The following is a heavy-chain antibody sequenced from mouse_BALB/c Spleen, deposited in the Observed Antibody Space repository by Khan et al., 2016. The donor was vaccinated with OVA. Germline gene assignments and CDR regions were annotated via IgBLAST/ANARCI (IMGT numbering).Heavy chain of an antibody. V-gene: IGHV2-6-5*01. CDR2: IWGGGST. CDR3: AKQIWSPYYGMDD. D-gene: IGHD1-1*02. CDR1: GFSLTDHG. Sequence: VKLVESGPGLVAPSQSLSITCTVSGFSLTDHGVSWIRQPPGKGLEWLGVIWGGGSTYYNSVLKSRLSISKDNSKSQVFLKMNSLQTHDTAMYYCAKQIWSPYYGMDDWGQGTSVTVSS. J-gene: IGHJ4*01.